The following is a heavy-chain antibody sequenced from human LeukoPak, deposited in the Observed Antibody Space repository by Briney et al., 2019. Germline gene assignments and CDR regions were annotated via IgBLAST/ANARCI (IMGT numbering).Heavy chain of an antibody. CDR3: ATVDNTAPRDGGMDV. D-gene: IGHD2-21*02. Sequence: PSETLSLTCTVSGGSISTRNYYWGWIRQSPGKGLEWIGSIYYSGNTYYNPSLKSRLTISVDTSKNRFSLNLSSVTAADTAIYYCATVDNTAPRDGGMDVWGQGTTVTVSS. CDR1: GGSISTRNYY. V-gene: IGHV4-39*01. J-gene: IGHJ6*02. CDR2: IYYSGNT.